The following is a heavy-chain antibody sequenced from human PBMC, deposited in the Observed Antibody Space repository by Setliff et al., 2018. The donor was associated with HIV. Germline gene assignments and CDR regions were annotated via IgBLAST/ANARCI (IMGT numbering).Heavy chain of an antibody. Sequence: SETLSLTCTVSGASLSRSTYYWGWIRQPPGKGLEWIGTMYSSGTTYYNPSLKSRVTISVDTAKNRFSLRLTSVTAADTARYYCARTYYEHVWGNSIWFDPWGQGTLVTV. CDR3: ARTYYEHVWGNSIWFDP. D-gene: IGHD3-16*01. J-gene: IGHJ5*02. CDR1: GASLSRSTYY. V-gene: IGHV4-39*01. CDR2: MYSSGTT.